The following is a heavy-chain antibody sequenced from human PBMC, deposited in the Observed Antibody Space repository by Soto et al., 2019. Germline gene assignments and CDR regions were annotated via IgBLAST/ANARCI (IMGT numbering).Heavy chain of an antibody. Sequence: ASVKVSCKASGYTFTSYGISWVRQAPGQGLEWMGWISAYNGNTNYAQKLQGRVTMTTDTSTSTAYMELRSLRSDDTAVYYCARYYSSSWYSSPNWFDPWGQGTLVTVSS. CDR3: ARYYSSSWYSSPNWFDP. CDR2: ISAYNGNT. J-gene: IGHJ5*02. V-gene: IGHV1-18*01. D-gene: IGHD6-13*01. CDR1: GYTFTSYG.